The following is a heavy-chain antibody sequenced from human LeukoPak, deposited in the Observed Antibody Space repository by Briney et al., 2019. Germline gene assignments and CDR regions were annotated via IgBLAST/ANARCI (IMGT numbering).Heavy chain of an antibody. CDR2: FDPEDGET. CDR3: ATAGYYYDSRSFLPPRAKKYFQY. V-gene: IGHV1-24*01. D-gene: IGHD3-22*01. Sequence: ASVKVSCKVSGYTLAEFSMHWVRQAPGKGLEWMGGFDPEDGETIYAQKFQGRVTMTEDTSTDTAYMELRSLRSEDTAVYCCATAGYYYDSRSFLPPRAKKYFQYWGQGTLVTVSS. CDR1: GYTLAEFS. J-gene: IGHJ1*01.